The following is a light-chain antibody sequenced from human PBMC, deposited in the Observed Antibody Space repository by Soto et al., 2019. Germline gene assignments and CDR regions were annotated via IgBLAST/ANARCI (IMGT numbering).Light chain of an antibody. J-gene: IGKJ2*01. CDR1: QSVSSRD. CDR2: GAS. CDR3: QHYGSSPLYT. V-gene: IGKV3-20*01. Sequence: EIVLTQSPGTLSLSPGERATLSCRASQSVSSRDLAWYQQKPGQAPRLLIYGASSRATGIPDRFSGSGSGTDFTLTISRLEPEDFAVYYCQHYGSSPLYTFRQGTKREIK.